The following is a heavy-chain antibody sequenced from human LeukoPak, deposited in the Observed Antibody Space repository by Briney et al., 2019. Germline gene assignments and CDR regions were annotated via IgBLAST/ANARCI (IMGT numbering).Heavy chain of an antibody. J-gene: IGHJ4*02. CDR2: ISGDAVTS. Sequence: GGSLRPSCAASGFTFKNYAMNWVRQSPGQGLEWVSTISGDAVTSWYADSVKGRFTVSRDNSKNIVFLQMNNLRAEDTAVYYCARIMLSWREFDCWGQGTLVTVSS. V-gene: IGHV3-23*01. D-gene: IGHD1-26*01. CDR3: ARIMLSWREFDC. CDR1: GFTFKNYA.